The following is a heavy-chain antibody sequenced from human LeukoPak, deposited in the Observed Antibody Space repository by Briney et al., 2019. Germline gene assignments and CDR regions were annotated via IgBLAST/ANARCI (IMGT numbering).Heavy chain of an antibody. V-gene: IGHV4-4*07. CDR3: ARAGCTNGVCYLYNWFDP. J-gene: IGHJ5*02. D-gene: IGHD2-8*01. CDR1: GGSISSYY. CDR2: IYTSGST. Sequence: SETLSLTCTVSGGSISSYYWSWIRQPAGKGLEWIGRIYTSGSTNYNPSLKSRVTMSVDTSKNQFSLKLSSVTAADTAVYYCARAGCTNGVCYLYNWFDPWAREPWSPSPQ.